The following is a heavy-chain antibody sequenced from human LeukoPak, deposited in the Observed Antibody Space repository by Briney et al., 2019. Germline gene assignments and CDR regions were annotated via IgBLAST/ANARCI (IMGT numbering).Heavy chain of an antibody. J-gene: IGHJ4*02. CDR3: ARAGGDEGLDY. CDR2: IHYSGST. CDR1: GGSISSSSYY. D-gene: IGHD3-10*01. V-gene: IGHV4-39*01. Sequence: SETLSLTCTVSGGSISSSSYYWGWIRQPPGKGLEWIGSIHYSGSTYYNPSLKSRVTISVDTSKNQFSLKLSSVTAADTAVYYCARAGGDEGLDYWGQGTLVTVSS.